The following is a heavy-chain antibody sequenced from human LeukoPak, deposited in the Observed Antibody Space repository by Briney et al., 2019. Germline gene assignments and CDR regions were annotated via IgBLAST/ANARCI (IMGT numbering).Heavy chain of an antibody. J-gene: IGHJ4*02. CDR3: ARERVPYYYDSSGIYYFDY. V-gene: IGHV3-21*01. CDR1: GFTFSSYS. Sequence: GGSLRLSCAASGFTFSSYSMNWVRQAPGKGLEWVSSISSSSSYIYYADSVKGRFTISRDNAKNSLYLQMNSLRAEETAVYYCARERVPYYYDSSGIYYFDYWGQGTLVTVSS. D-gene: IGHD3-22*01. CDR2: ISSSSSYI.